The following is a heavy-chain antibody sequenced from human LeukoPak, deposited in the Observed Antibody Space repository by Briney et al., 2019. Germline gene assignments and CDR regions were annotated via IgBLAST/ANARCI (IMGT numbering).Heavy chain of an antibody. D-gene: IGHD2-15*01. CDR3: ARDRGYCSGGSCYSNAFDI. V-gene: IGHV3-21*01. CDR2: ISSSTTYI. CDR1: GFTFSSYA. Sequence: GGSLRLSCAASGFTFSSYAMTWVRQAPGKGLEWVSYISSSTTYIYYADSVKGRFTISRDNAKNSLYLQMNSLRAEDTSVYYCARDRGYCSGGSCYSNAFDIWGQGTMVTVSS. J-gene: IGHJ3*02.